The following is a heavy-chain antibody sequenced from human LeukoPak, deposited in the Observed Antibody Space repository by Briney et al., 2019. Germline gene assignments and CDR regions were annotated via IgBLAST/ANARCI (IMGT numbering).Heavy chain of an antibody. CDR1: GYTLTELS. Sequence: GASVKVSCKVSGYTLTELSMHWVRQAPGKGLEWMGGFDPEDGETIYAQKFQGRVTMTEDTSTDTAYMELSSLRSEDTAVYYCASGMGYSSGWYFDYFDYWGQGTLVTVSS. J-gene: IGHJ4*02. CDR2: FDPEDGET. V-gene: IGHV1-24*01. D-gene: IGHD6-19*01. CDR3: ASGMGYSSGWYFDYFDY.